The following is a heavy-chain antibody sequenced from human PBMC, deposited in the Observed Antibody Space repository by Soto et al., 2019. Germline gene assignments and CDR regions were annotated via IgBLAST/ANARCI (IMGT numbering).Heavy chain of an antibody. J-gene: IGHJ5*02. CDR2: MNPGSGDT. CDR1: GYTLTSND. D-gene: IGHD1-1*01. Sequence: ASVKVSCKGCGYTLTSNDVSWVRQATGQGLEWMGWMNPGSGDTGYAQKFQGRVTMTRDISIATAYMELNSLTSEDTAIYYCARMESFRSSKRSVPWGQGPLLTVSS. CDR3: ARMESFRSSKRSVP. V-gene: IGHV1-8*02.